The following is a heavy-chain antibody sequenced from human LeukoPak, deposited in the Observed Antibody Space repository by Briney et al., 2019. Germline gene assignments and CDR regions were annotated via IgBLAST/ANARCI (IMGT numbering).Heavy chain of an antibody. V-gene: IGHV1-3*01. Sequence: ASVKVSCKASGYTFTSYAMHWVRQAPGQRLEWMGWINAGNGNTKYSQKFQGRVTITRDTSASTAYMELSSLRSEDTAVYYCARLVAARPSRYGMDVWGQGTTVTVSS. D-gene: IGHD6-6*01. J-gene: IGHJ6*02. CDR1: GYTFTSYA. CDR3: ARLVAARPSRYGMDV. CDR2: INAGNGNT.